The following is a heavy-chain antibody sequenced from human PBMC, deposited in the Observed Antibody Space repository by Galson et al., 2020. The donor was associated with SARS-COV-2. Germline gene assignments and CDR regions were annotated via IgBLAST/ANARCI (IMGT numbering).Heavy chain of an antibody. D-gene: IGHD2-15*01. CDR1: GGSISSYY. J-gene: IGHJ4*02. Sequence: SETLSLTCTVSGGSISSYYWSWIRQPPGKGLEWIGYIYYSGSTNYNPSLKSRVTISVDTSKNQFSLKLSSVTAADTAVYYCARVYWARGYFDYWGQGTLVTVS. CDR3: ARVYWARGYFDY. V-gene: IGHV4-59*01. CDR2: IYYSGST.